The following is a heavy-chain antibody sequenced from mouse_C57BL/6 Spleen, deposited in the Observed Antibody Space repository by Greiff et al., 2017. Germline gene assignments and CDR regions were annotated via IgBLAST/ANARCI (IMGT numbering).Heavy chain of an antibody. CDR1: GFSLSTSGMG. CDR2: IYWDDDK. D-gene: IGHD1-1*01. V-gene: IGHV8-12*01. Sequence: QVTLKESGPGILQSSQTLSLTCSFSGFSLSTSGMGVSWIRQPSGKGLEWLAHIYWDDDKRYNPSLKSRLTISKDTSRNQVFLKITSVDTADTATYYCARSITTEYFDVWGTGTTVTVSS. J-gene: IGHJ1*03. CDR3: ARSITTEYFDV.